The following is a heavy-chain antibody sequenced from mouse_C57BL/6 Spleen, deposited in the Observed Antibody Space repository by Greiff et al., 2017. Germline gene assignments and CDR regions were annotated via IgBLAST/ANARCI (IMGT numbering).Heavy chain of an antibody. CDR3: ARFITTVVAGFDY. CDR2: INPNNGGT. D-gene: IGHD1-1*01. V-gene: IGHV1-26*01. J-gene: IGHJ2*01. Sequence: EVQLQQSGPELVKPGASVKISCKASGYTFTDYYMNWVKQSHGKSLEWIGDINPNNGGTSYNQKFKGKDTLTVDKSSSTAYMALRSLTSEDSAVYYCARFITTVVAGFDYWGQGTTLTVSS. CDR1: GYTFTDYY.